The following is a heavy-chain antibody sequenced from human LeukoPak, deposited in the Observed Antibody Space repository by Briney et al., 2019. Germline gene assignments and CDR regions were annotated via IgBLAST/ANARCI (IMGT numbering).Heavy chain of an antibody. D-gene: IGHD3-10*02. CDR1: GGSFSGYY. V-gene: IGHV4-34*01. Sequence: SETLSLICAVYGGSFSGYYWSWIRQPPGKGLEWIGEINHSGSTNYNPSLKSRVTISVDTSKNQFSLKLSSVTAADTAVYYCARGFDVVDYWGQGTLVTVSS. CDR3: ARGFDVVDY. J-gene: IGHJ4*02. CDR2: INHSGST.